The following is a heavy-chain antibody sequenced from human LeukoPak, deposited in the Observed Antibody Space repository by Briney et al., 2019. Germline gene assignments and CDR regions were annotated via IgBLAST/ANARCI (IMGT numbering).Heavy chain of an antibody. D-gene: IGHD3-10*01. Sequence: SETLSLTCAVYGGSFSGYYWSWIRQPPGKGLEWIGEINHSGSTNYNPSLKSRVTISVDTSKNQFSLKLSSVTAADTAVYYCARRPKGLLWFGELSPYGMHVWGQGTTVTVSS. CDR3: ARRPKGLLWFGELSPYGMHV. CDR1: GGSFSGYY. V-gene: IGHV4-34*01. CDR2: INHSGST. J-gene: IGHJ6*02.